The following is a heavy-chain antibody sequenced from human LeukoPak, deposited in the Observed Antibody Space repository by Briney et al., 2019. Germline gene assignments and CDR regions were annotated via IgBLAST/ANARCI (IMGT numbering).Heavy chain of an antibody. V-gene: IGHV3-13*01. D-gene: IGHD3-10*01. CDR2: VDTAGDT. J-gene: IGHJ3*02. CDR3: ARAIPSLLWFGELDAFDI. CDR1: GFTFSSYG. Sequence: GGSLRLSCAGSGFTFSSYGIHWVRQATGKLLEWVSAVDTAGDTYYPASVKGRFTISRENAKNSLYLQMNSLRAGDTAVYYCARAIPSLLWFGELDAFDIWGQGTVVTVSS.